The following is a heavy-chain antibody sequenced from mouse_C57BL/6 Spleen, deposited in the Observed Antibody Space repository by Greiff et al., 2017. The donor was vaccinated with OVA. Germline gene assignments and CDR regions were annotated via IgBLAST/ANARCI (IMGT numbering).Heavy chain of an antibody. Sequence: DVHLVESGEGLVKPGGSLKLSCAASGFTFSSYAMSWVRQTPEKRLEWVAYISSGGDYIYYADTVKGRFTISRDNARNTLYLQMSSLKSEDTAMYYCTRDRSNGNYAMDYWGQGTSVTVSS. D-gene: IGHD2-5*01. J-gene: IGHJ4*01. CDR3: TRDRSNGNYAMDY. CDR1: GFTFSSYA. CDR2: ISSGGDYI. V-gene: IGHV5-9-1*02.